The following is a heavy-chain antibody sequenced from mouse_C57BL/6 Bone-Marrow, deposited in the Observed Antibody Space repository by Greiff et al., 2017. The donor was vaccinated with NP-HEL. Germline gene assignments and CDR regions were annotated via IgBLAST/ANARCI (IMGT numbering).Heavy chain of an antibody. Sequence: QVQLQQPGAELVKPGASVKLSCKASGYTFTSYWMHWVKQRPGQGLEWIGMIHPNSGSTNYNEKFKSKATLTVDKSSSTAYMQLSSLTSEDSAVYYCAGVIYYDYEGAMDYWGQGTSVTVSS. D-gene: IGHD2-4*01. CDR2: IHPNSGST. V-gene: IGHV1-64*01. CDR3: AGVIYYDYEGAMDY. J-gene: IGHJ4*01. CDR1: GYTFTSYW.